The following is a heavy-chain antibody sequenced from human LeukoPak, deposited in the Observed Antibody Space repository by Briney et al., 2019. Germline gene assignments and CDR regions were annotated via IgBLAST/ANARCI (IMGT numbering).Heavy chain of an antibody. J-gene: IGHJ4*02. CDR1: GFTFSTLP. CDR3: AKEGPDYVWELDY. CDR2: ISNDGSNK. V-gene: IGHV3-30*04. D-gene: IGHD3-16*01. Sequence: PGGSLRLSCSASGFTFSTLPMHWVRQAPGKGLEWVALISNDGSNKYYADSIKGRFTISRDNSKNTLYLQMNSLRAEDTAVYYCAKEGPDYVWELDYWGQGTLVTVSS.